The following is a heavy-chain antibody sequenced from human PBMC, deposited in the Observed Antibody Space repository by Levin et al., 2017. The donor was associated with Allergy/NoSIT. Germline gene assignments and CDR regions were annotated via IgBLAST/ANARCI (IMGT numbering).Heavy chain of an antibody. Sequence: GSLRLSCTVSGGSISSYYWSWIRQPPGKGLEWIGYIYYSGSTNYNPSLKSRVTISVDTSKNQFSLKLSSVTAADTAVYYCAVSAAAGAKTFDYWGQGTLVTVSS. CDR3: AVSAAAGAKTFDY. CDR2: IYYSGST. CDR1: GGSISSYY. J-gene: IGHJ4*02. D-gene: IGHD6-13*01. V-gene: IGHV4-59*08.